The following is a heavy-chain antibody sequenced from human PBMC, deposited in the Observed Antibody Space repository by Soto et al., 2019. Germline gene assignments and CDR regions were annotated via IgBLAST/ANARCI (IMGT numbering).Heavy chain of an antibody. Sequence: QITLKESGPPLVIPTQTLTLTCTFSGFSLTTRGVGVGWIRQPPGKALEWLALVYWDDDKRYSPSLKSRLTITKDTSKNQVVLTMTNMDPVDTATYYCARLTYLKVYFDYWGQGSLVTVSS. CDR1: GFSLTTRGVG. CDR3: ARLTYLKVYFDY. CDR2: VYWDDDK. D-gene: IGHD2-21*01. V-gene: IGHV2-5*02. J-gene: IGHJ4*02.